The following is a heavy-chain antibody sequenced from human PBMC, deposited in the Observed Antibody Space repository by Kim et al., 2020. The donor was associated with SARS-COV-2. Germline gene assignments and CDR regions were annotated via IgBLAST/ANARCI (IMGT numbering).Heavy chain of an antibody. V-gene: IGHV3-30*04. CDR3: ARDREYYDILTGYLRGGGIYYYYGMDV. J-gene: IGHJ6*02. D-gene: IGHD3-9*01. Sequence: GGSLRLSCAASGFTFSSYAMHRVRQAPGKGLEWVAVISYDGSNEYYADSVKGRFTISRDNSKNTLYLQMNSLRAEDTAVYYCARDREYYDILTGYLRGGGIYYYYGMDVWGQGTTVTVSS. CDR1: GFTFSSYA. CDR2: ISYDGSNE.